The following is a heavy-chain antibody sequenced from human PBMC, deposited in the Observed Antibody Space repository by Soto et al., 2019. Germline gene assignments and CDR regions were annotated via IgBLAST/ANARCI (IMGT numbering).Heavy chain of an antibody. V-gene: IGHV1-46*01. CDR1: GYTSTNYY. CDR2: INPTDGTA. CDR3: ARGDDVVSPSGTYYFDY. D-gene: IGHD3-10*01. Sequence: SVKVSCKASGYTSTNYYMHWVRQAPGQGLEWMGIINPTDGTAIYAQKFQGRGTMTRDTSTTTIYMELSSLRSEDTAVYYCARGDDVVSPSGTYYFDYWGQGTLVTVSS. J-gene: IGHJ4*02.